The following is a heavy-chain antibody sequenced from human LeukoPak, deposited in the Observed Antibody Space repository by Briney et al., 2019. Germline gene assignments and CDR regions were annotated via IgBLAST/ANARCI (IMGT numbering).Heavy chain of an antibody. CDR1: GGTFSSYA. D-gene: IGHD2/OR15-2a*01. CDR3: ARGPKGDYFRLGYYYMDV. V-gene: IGHV1-69*13. Sequence: SVKVSCNASGGTFSSYAISWVRQTPGHGLEWMGGIIPIFGTANSAQKFQGRVTITADESTSTDYMELSRMRSADTAVYYCARGPKGDYFRLGYYYMDVWGKGTTVTVSS. J-gene: IGHJ6*03. CDR2: IIPIFGTA.